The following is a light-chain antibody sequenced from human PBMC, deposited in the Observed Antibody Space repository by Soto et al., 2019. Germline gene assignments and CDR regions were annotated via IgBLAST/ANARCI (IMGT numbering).Light chain of an antibody. V-gene: IGKV1-8*01. CDR3: QQYYSYPLT. CDR2: AAS. J-gene: IGKJ4*01. Sequence: AIRMTQSPSSLSESTGDRVTISCGASQGISSYLAWYQQKPGKATKLLIYAASTLQSGVPSRFSGSGSGTDFTLTISCLQSEDFATYYCQQYYSYPLTFGGGTKVEIK. CDR1: QGISSY.